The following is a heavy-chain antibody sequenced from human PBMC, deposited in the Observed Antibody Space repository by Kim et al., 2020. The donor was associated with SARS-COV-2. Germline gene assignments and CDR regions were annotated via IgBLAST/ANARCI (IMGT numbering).Heavy chain of an antibody. J-gene: IGHJ5*02. V-gene: IGHV4-59*01. D-gene: IGHD1-26*01. CDR2: IYYSGST. Sequence: SETLSLTCTVSGGSISSYYWSWIRQPPGKGLEWIGYIYYSGSTNYNPSLKSRVTISVDTSKNQFSLKLSSVTAADTAVYYCAREVGVKVKGKFCNWFDPWGQGTLVTVSS. CDR1: GGSISSYY. CDR3: AREVGVKVKGKFCNWFDP.